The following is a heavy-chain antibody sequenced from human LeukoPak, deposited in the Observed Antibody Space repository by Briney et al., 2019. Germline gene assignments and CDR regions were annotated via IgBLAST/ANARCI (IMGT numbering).Heavy chain of an antibody. D-gene: IGHD3-22*01. Sequence: GGSLRLSCAASGFTFSDYYMSWIRQAPGKGLEWVSYISSSGSTIYYADSVKGRFTISRDNAKNSLYLQMNSLRAEDTAVYYCARDYDSSGYYYLGAFDIWGQGTMVTASS. V-gene: IGHV3-11*04. CDR2: ISSSGSTI. CDR1: GFTFSDYY. CDR3: ARDYDSSGYYYLGAFDI. J-gene: IGHJ3*02.